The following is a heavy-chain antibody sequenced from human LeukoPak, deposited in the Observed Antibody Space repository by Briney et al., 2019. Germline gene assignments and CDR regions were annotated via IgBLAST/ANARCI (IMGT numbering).Heavy chain of an antibody. CDR1: GGSINSTDYN. CDR2: VYYSGLT. D-gene: IGHD2-2*01. V-gene: IGHV4-39*01. Sequence: SETLSLTCTVSGGSINSTDYNWGWIRQPPRWGPEWLASVYYSGLTYYNSSLKSRVSISVDTSKNQFSLRLSSVTAADTAVYYCARHGNIVVLPTTSKAFDIWGQGTMVTVSS. CDR3: ARHGNIVVLPTTSKAFDI. J-gene: IGHJ3*02.